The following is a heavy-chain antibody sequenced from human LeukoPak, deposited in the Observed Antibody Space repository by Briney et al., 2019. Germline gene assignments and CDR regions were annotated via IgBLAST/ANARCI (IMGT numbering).Heavy chain of an antibody. D-gene: IGHD4-17*01. CDR2: IYSADNT. J-gene: IGHJ5*02. CDR1: GFTFRNYA. Sequence: GGSLRLSCAASGFTFRNYAMNWVRQAPGKGLEWISIIYSADNTDYADSVKGRFIISRDNSKNTVYLQMNSLRADDTAVYYCARDRAYGDYAAWGQGTLVTVSS. CDR3: ARDRAYGDYAA. V-gene: IGHV3-53*01.